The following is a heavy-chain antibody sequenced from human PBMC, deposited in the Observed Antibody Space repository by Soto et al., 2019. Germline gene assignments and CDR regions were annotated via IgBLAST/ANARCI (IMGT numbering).Heavy chain of an antibody. J-gene: IGHJ6*02. CDR1: GYTFTSYG. Sequence: QVQLVQYGAEVKKPGASVKVSCKASGYTFTSYGISWVRQAPGQGLEWLGWIRAYNGNANYAQKLQGRVTMTTDTSTSTAYMELRSLRSDDTAVYYCASTVLWFGELWGGMDVWGQGTTVTVSS. CDR3: ASTVLWFGELWGGMDV. V-gene: IGHV1-18*01. D-gene: IGHD3-10*01. CDR2: IRAYNGNA.